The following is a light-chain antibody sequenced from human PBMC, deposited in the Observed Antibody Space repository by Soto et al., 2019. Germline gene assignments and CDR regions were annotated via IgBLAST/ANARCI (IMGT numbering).Light chain of an antibody. J-gene: IGKJ1*01. V-gene: IGKV1-5*03. CDR2: NAS. Sequence: DIQMTQSPSTLSASVGDRVTITCRASQSISSWLAWYQQKPGKAPKLLIFNASSIESGVPARFSGSGSGTEFTLTISSLQPDDFATYYCQQYSSYSSWTFGQGTKVEIK. CDR1: QSISSW. CDR3: QQYSSYSSWT.